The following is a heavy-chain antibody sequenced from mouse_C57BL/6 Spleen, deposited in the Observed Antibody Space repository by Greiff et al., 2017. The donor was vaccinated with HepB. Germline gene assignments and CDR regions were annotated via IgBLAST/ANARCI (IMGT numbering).Heavy chain of an antibody. D-gene: IGHD2-4*01. J-gene: IGHJ3*01. CDR1: GFSLTSYG. Sequence: QVQLQQSGPGLVAPSQSLSITCTVSGFSLTSYGVHWVRQPPGKGLEWLVVIWSDGSTTYNSALKSRLSISKDNSKSQVFLKMNSLQTDDTAMYYCAGHAYDYEEAWFAYWGQGTLVTVSA. CDR3: AGHAYDYEEAWFAY. V-gene: IGHV2-6-1*01. CDR2: IWSDGST.